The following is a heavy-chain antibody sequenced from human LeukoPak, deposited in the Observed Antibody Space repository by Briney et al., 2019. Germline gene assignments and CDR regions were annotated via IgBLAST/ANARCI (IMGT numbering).Heavy chain of an antibody. V-gene: IGHV1-8*01. Sequence: ASVKVSCKASGYTFTSYDINWVRQATGQGLEWMGWMNPNSGNTGYAQKFQGRVTMTRNTSISTAYMKLRSLRSEDTAVYYCARASRVVAAISPDFDYWGRGTLVAVSS. D-gene: IGHD2-15*01. J-gene: IGHJ4*02. CDR1: GYTFTSYD. CDR3: ARASRVVAAISPDFDY. CDR2: MNPNSGNT.